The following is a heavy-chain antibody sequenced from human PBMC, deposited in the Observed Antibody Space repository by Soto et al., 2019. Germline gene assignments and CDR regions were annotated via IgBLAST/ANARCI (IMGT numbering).Heavy chain of an antibody. CDR1: GGSISSSSYY. CDR2: IYYSGST. Sequence: SETLSLTCTVSGGSISSSSYYWGWIRQPPGKGLEWIGSIYYSGSTYYNPSLKSRVTISVDTSKNQFSLKLSSVTAADTAVYYCAAAGTWLILSYNWFDPWGQGTLVT. CDR3: AAAGTWLILSYNWFDP. J-gene: IGHJ5*02. V-gene: IGHV4-39*01. D-gene: IGHD6-13*01.